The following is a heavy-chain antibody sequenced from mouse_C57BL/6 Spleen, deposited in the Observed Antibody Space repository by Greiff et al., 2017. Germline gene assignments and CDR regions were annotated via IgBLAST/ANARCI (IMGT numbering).Heavy chain of an antibody. V-gene: IGHV1-82*01. J-gene: IGHJ4*01. CDR1: GYAFSSSW. CDR2: IYPGDGDT. D-gene: IGHD2-1*01. Sequence: QVQLQQSGPELVKPGASVKISCKASGYAFSSSWMNWVKQRPGKGLEWIGRIYPGDGDTNYNGKFKGKATLTADQSASTAYMQLSSLTSEDSAVYFCARGGGNYVGYAMDYWGQGTSVTVSS. CDR3: ARGGGNYVGYAMDY.